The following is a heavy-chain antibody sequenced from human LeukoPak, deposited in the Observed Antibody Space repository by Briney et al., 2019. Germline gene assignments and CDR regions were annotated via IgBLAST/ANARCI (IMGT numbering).Heavy chain of an antibody. D-gene: IGHD3-9*01. CDR1: GGSISSYY. Sequence: PSETLSLTCTVSGGSISSYYWSWIRQPPGKGLEWIGEINHSGSTNYNPSLKSRVTISVDTSKNQFSLKLSSVTAADTAVYYCARGYYDILTGRGFDPWGQGTLVTVSS. J-gene: IGHJ5*02. V-gene: IGHV4-34*01. CDR3: ARGYYDILTGRGFDP. CDR2: INHSGST.